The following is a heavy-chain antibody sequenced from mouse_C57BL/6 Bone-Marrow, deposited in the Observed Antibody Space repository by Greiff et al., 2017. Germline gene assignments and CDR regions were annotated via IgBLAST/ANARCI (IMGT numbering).Heavy chain of an antibody. CDR2: IYPTSGRT. CDR1: GYTFTSYW. CDR3: ARSGPLGRSFDY. V-gene: IGHV1-55*01. J-gene: IGHJ2*01. Sequence: QVQLQQPGAELVKPGASVKMSCKASGYTFTSYWITWVKQRPGQGLEWFGDIYPTSGRTNYNEQFKSKAILTVDTSSNTAYRQLSSLTSEDSAVFYCARSGPLGRSFDYWGQGTTLTVSS. D-gene: IGHD4-1*01.